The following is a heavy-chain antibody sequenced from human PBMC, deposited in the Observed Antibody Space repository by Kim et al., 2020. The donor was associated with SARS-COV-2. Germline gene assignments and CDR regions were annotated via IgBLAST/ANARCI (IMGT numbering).Heavy chain of an antibody. CDR2: IISSGGTI. CDR1: GFTFSSYS. Sequence: GGSLRLSCAASGFTFSSYSMNWVRQAPGKGLEWVSYIISSGGTIFYANSVKGRFTISRDNVKNSLYLQINSLRDEDTAVYYCARAYSYGYDYWGLGTLVTVSS. V-gene: IGHV3-48*02. CDR3: ARAYSYGYDY. J-gene: IGHJ4*02. D-gene: IGHD5-18*01.